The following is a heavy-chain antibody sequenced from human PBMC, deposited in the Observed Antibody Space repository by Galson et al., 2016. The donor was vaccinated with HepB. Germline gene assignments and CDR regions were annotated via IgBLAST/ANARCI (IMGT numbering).Heavy chain of an antibody. CDR2: IWYDGTNK. D-gene: IGHD3-10*01. CDR3: ARDRQTYYYVSGSGYYGLDV. CDR1: GFTFSSYG. V-gene: IGHV3-33*01. J-gene: IGHJ6*02. Sequence: SLRLSCAASGFTFSSYGMHWVRQAPGKGLAWVAVIWYDGTNKYYAESVKGRFTISRDNSKNTLYLQMNSLRVEDTAVYYCARDRQTYYYVSGSGYYGLDVWGQGTTVTVSS.